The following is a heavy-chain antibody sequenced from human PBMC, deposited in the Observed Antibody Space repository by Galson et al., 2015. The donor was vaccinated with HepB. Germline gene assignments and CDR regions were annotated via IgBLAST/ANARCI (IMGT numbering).Heavy chain of an antibody. Sequence: SVKVSCKASGYTFTSYAMHWVRQAPGQGLEWMGIINPSGGSTSYAQKFQGRVTMTRDTSTSTVYMELSSLRSEDTAVYYCAREAVGIMITFGGGTRFDPWGQGTLVTVSS. J-gene: IGHJ5*02. V-gene: IGHV1-46*03. CDR1: GYTFTSYA. CDR2: INPSGGST. CDR3: AREAVGIMITFGGGTRFDP. D-gene: IGHD3-16*01.